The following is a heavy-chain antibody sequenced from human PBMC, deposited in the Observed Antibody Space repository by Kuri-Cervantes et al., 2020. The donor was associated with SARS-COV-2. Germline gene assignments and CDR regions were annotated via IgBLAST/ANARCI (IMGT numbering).Heavy chain of an antibody. D-gene: IGHD3-22*01. CDR1: GFTVSSNY. CDR2: IYSGGST. Sequence: GGSLRLSCAASGFTVSSNYMSWVRQAPGKGLEWVSVIYSGGSTYYADSVKGRFTISRDNSKNTLYLQMNSLRAEDTAVYHCAREAYNYYYDSSGYLLGGAFDIWGQGTMVTVSS. CDR3: AREAYNYYYDSSGYLLGGAFDI. V-gene: IGHV3-53*01. J-gene: IGHJ3*02.